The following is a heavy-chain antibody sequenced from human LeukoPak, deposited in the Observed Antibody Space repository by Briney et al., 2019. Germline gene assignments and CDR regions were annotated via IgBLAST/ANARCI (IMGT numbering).Heavy chain of an antibody. CDR1: GFTFTKYA. D-gene: IGHD1-26*01. J-gene: IGHJ4*02. V-gene: IGHV3-23*01. CDR2: VGGGGAAT. Sequence: AGGSLRLSCVTSGFTFTKYAMSWVRQAPGKGLEWVSAVGGGGAATYYADSVQGRFTISRDNSKNTLYLQMNSLRAEDTAVYYCAKDGECGSYSYFDCWGQGTLVTVSS. CDR3: AKDGECGSYSYFDC.